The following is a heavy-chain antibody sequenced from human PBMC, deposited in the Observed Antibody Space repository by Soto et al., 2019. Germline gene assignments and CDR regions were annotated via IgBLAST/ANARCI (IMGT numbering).Heavy chain of an antibody. V-gene: IGHV3-30-3*01. CDR2: ISYDGSNK. CDR1: GFTFSSYA. D-gene: IGHD3-22*01. J-gene: IGHJ4*02. Sequence: QVQLMESGGGVVQPGRSLRLSCAASGFTFSSYAMHWVRQAPGKGLEWVAAISYDGSNKYYADSVKGRFTISRDNSKNTLYLQMNSLIAEDTAVYYCARDAGVTFYEKGFDYWGQGTLVTVSS. CDR3: ARDAGVTFYEKGFDY.